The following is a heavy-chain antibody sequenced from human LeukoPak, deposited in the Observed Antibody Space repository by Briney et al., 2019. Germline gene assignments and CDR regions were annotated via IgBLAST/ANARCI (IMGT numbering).Heavy chain of an antibody. D-gene: IGHD2-2*01. V-gene: IGHV4-34*01. CDR3: ARGLYQLLWSYYFDY. CDR1: GGSFSGYY. CDR2: INHSGST. Sequence: PSETLSLTCAVYGGSFSGYYWSWIRQPPGKGLEWIGEINHSGSTNYNPPLKSRVTISVDTSKNQFSLKLSSVTAADTAVYYCARGLYQLLWSYYFDYWGQGTLVTVSS. J-gene: IGHJ4*02.